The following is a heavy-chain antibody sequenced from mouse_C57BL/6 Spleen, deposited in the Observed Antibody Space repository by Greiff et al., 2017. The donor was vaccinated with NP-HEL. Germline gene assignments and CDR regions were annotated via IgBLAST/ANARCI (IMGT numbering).Heavy chain of an antibody. CDR2: IYPGSGST. CDR1: GYTFTSYW. J-gene: IGHJ2*01. CDR3: AREGAYGNPFDY. Sequence: QVQLQQPGAELVKPGASVKMSCKASGYTFTSYWITWVKQRPGQGLEWIGDIYPGSGSTNYNEKFKSKATLTVDTSSSTAYMQLSSLTSEDSAVYYCAREGAYGNPFDYWGQGTTLTVSS. V-gene: IGHV1-55*01. D-gene: IGHD2-1*01.